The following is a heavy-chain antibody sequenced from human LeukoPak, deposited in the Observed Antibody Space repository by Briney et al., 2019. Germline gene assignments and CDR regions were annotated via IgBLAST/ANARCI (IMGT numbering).Heavy chain of an antibody. V-gene: IGHV4-59*10. J-gene: IGHJ4*02. D-gene: IGHD1-26*01. CDR2: IYISGST. CDR3: ATTTIRLGY. Sequence: KPSETLSLTCAVYGGSFSGYYWSWIRQPAGKGLEWIGRIYISGSTNYNPSLKSRVTMSVDTSKNQFSLKLSSVTAADTAVYYCATTTIRLGYWGQGTLVTVSS. CDR1: GGSFSGYY.